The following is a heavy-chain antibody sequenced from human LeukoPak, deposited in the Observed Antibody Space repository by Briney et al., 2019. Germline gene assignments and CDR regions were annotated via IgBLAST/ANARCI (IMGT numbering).Heavy chain of an antibody. CDR1: GYTFTSYG. Sequence: ASVKVSCKASGYTFTSYGISWVRQAPGQGLEWMGWISAYNGNTNYAQKLQGRVTMTTDTSTSTAYMELGSLRSDDTAVYYCARDNGWELLVDAFDIWGQGTMVTVSS. V-gene: IGHV1-18*01. J-gene: IGHJ3*02. CDR2: ISAYNGNT. CDR3: ARDNGWELLVDAFDI. D-gene: IGHD1-26*01.